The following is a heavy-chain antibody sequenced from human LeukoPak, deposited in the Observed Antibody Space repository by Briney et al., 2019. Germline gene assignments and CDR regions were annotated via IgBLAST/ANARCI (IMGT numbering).Heavy chain of an antibody. Sequence: SETLPLTCAVSGYSISSGYYWGWIRQPPGKGLEWIGSIYHSGSTYYNPSLKSRVTMSVDTSKNQFSLKVSSVIAADTAVYYCARGSIAASGAKWFDPWGQGTLVTVSS. J-gene: IGHJ5*02. V-gene: IGHV4-38-2*01. CDR1: GYSISSGYY. D-gene: IGHD6-13*01. CDR2: IYHSGST. CDR3: ARGSIAASGAKWFDP.